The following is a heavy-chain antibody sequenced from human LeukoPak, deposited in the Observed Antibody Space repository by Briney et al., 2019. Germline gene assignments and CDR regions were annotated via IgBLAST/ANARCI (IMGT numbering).Heavy chain of an antibody. CDR2: MSPKSGNT. CDR3: ARGVDYSSYGGDFDY. V-gene: IGHV1-8*03. CDR1: GYTFTSYD. D-gene: IGHD4-11*01. Sequence: ASVKVSCKASGYTFTSYDINWVRQATGQGLEWMGWMSPKSGNTGYAQKFQGRVTITRNTSINTAYMELSRLGSEDTAVYYCARGVDYSSYGGDFDYWGQGTLVTVSS. J-gene: IGHJ4*02.